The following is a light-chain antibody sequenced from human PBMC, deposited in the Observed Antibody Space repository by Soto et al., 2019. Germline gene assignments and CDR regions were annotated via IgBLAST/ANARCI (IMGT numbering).Light chain of an antibody. V-gene: IGKV1-39*01. Sequence: DIQMTQSPSSLSASVGDRVTITCRASQSITTCLNWYQQRPGSAPNLLIYDASIWQSGVPSRFSGSGSGKDFTLTISSLQPEDFATYYCQQSYTTPCTFGQGTKLEIK. J-gene: IGKJ2*02. CDR3: QQSYTTPCT. CDR1: QSITTC. CDR2: DAS.